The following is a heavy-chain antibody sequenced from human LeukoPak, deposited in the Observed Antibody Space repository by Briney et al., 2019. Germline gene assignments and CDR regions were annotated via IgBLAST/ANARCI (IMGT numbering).Heavy chain of an antibody. V-gene: IGHV3-23*01. J-gene: IGHJ4*02. CDR2: ISGRGGST. D-gene: IGHD1-26*01. CDR3: AKSLGWELLRYYFDY. CDR1: GFTVSSNY. Sequence: SGGSLRLSCAASGFTVSSNYMSWVRQAPGKGLEWVSAISGRGGSTYYADSVKGRFTISRDNSKNTLYLQMNSLRAEDTAVYYCAKSLGWELLRYYFDYWGQGTLVTVSS.